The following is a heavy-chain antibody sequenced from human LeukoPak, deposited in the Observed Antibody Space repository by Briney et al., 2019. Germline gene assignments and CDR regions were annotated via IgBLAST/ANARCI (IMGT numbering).Heavy chain of an antibody. J-gene: IGHJ4*02. CDR1: GGSISSGDYY. Sequence: PSQTLSLTCTVSGGSISSGDYYWSWIRQHPGKGLEWIGYIYYSGSTYYNPSLKSRVTISVDTSKNQFSLKLSSVTAADTAVYYCARGYSYRGDFDYWGQGTLVTVSS. V-gene: IGHV4-31*03. CDR2: IYYSGST. CDR3: ARGYSYRGDFDY. D-gene: IGHD5-18*01.